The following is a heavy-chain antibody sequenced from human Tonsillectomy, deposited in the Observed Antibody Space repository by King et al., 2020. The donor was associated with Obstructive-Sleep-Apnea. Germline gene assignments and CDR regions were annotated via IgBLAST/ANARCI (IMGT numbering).Heavy chain of an antibody. J-gene: IGHJ4*02. V-gene: IGHV3-9*01. CDR3: AKETGQEYNYAYDGFDY. CDR1: GFTFDDFA. Sequence: VQLVESGGGLVQPGRSLRLSCAASGFTFDDFAMHWVRQAPGKGLEWVSGISWNSGSIGYADSVKGRFTISRDNAKNSLFVQMNSLRAEDTALYYCAKETGQEYNYAYDGFDYWGQGTLVTVSS. CDR2: ISWNSGSI. D-gene: IGHD5-18*01.